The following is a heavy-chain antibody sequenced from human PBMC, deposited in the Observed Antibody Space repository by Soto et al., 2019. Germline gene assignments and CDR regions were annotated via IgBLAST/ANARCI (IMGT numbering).Heavy chain of an antibody. CDR3: ASNLGWSSGRYN. CDR2: INPSGGST. J-gene: IGHJ4*02. CDR1: GYTFTSCY. D-gene: IGHD6-19*01. Sequence: QVQLVQSGAEVKKPGASVKVSCKASGYTFTSCYMHWVRQAPGQGLEWMGIINPSGGSTSYAQKFQGRVTMTRDTSTSTGYMELSSLRSEDTAVYYCASNLGWSSGRYNWGQGTLVTVSS. V-gene: IGHV1-46*01.